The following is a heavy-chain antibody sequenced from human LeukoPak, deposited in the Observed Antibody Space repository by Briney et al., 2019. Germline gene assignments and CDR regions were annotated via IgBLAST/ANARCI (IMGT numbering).Heavy chain of an antibody. J-gene: IGHJ5*02. CDR1: GYTFTSYY. CDR3: ARGAPERVVVSPARGFDP. D-gene: IGHD2-2*01. V-gene: IGHV1-46*03. CDR2: INPSGGST. Sequence: ASVKVSCKASGYTFTSYYMHWVRQAPGQGLEWMGIINPSGGSTSYAQKFQGRVTMTRDTSTSTVYMELSSLRSEDTAVYYCARGAPERVVVSPARGFDPRGQRTLVTVSS.